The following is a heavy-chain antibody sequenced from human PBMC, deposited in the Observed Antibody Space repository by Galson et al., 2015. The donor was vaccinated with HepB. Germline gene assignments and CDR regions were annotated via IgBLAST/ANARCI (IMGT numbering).Heavy chain of an antibody. J-gene: IGHJ5*02. D-gene: IGHD6-19*01. CDR3: AKCGVLSSGWCNYFGP. V-gene: IGHV3-23*01. CDR1: GFTFSSYG. CDR2: VMSGSGGA. Sequence: SLRLSCAASGFTFSSYGMIWVRQAPGEGLEWVSAVMSGSGGAFYADSVKGRFTISRDNSKNTLSLQMNSLGAEDTAVYYCAKCGVLSSGWCNYFGPWGQGTLVTVSS.